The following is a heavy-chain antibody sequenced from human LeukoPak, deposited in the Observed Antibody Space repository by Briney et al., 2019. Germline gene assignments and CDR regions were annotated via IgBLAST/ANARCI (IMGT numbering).Heavy chain of an antibody. CDR1: GGSISSGGYY. CDR3: ARDFFSDSWFDP. CDR2: IYYSGST. Sequence: SETLSLTCTVSGGSISSGGYYWSWIRQHPGKGLEWIGYIYYSGSTYYNPSLKSRVTISVDTSKNQLSLKLSSVTAADTAVYYCARDFFSDSWFDPWGQGTLVTVSS. D-gene: IGHD3-22*01. J-gene: IGHJ5*02. V-gene: IGHV4-31*03.